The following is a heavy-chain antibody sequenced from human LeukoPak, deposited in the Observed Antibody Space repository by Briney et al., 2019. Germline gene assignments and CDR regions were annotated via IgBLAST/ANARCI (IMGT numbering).Heavy chain of an antibody. V-gene: IGHV4-39*01. D-gene: IGHD6-19*01. CDR1: GVSISSSSYY. CDR3: ARQYSSGWTFGY. Sequence: ETLSLTCTVSGVSISSSSYYWGWIRQPPGKGLEWIGSIYYSGSTYYNPSVKSRVTISVDTSKNQFPLKLRSVTAADTAVYYCARQYSSGWTFGYWGQGTLVTVSS. CDR2: IYYSGST. J-gene: IGHJ4*02.